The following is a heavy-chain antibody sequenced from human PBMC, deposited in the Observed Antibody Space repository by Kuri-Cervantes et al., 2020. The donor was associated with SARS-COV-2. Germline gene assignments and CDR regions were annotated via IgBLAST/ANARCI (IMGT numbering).Heavy chain of an antibody. CDR2: VSGSGSKT. J-gene: IGHJ6*02. Sequence: GGSLRLSCAASGFTFDNYAMSWVRQTPGKGLEWVSAVSGSGSKTHYVDSVKGRFTISRDNSKNMLYLQMSSLRAEDTAVYYCSREVGRDYSYYYGLDVWGQGTTVTVSS. CDR3: SREVGRDYSYYYGLDV. V-gene: IGHV3-23*01. D-gene: IGHD3-10*01. CDR1: GFTFDNYA.